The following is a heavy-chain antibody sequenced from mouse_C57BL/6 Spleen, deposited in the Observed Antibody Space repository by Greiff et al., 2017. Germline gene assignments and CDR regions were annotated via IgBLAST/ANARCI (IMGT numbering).Heavy chain of an antibody. Sequence: VQLQQSGPELVKPGASVKMSCKASGYTFTDYNMHWVKQRHGKSLEWIGYINPNNGGTSYNQKFKGKATLTVNKSSSIAYMERRSLTSEDSAVYYCARGYDYDWFAYWGQGTLVTVSA. CDR3: ARGYDYDWFAY. D-gene: IGHD2-4*01. J-gene: IGHJ3*01. CDR1: GYTFTDYN. V-gene: IGHV1-22*01. CDR2: INPNNGGT.